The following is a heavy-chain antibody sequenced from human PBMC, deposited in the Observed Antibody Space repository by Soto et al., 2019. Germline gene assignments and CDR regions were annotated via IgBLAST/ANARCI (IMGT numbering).Heavy chain of an antibody. J-gene: IGHJ6*02. CDR3: ARDGGTYGLDV. D-gene: IGHD1-1*01. CDR1: GGSISTYY. Sequence: TSETLSLTCTVSGGSISTYYWSWIRQPPGKGLEWIGNIYYSGSTKYNPSLKSRVTISLHTSKNQFSLKVNSATAADTAVYYCARDGGTYGLDVWGQGTTVTVSS. CDR2: IYYSGST. V-gene: IGHV4-59*01.